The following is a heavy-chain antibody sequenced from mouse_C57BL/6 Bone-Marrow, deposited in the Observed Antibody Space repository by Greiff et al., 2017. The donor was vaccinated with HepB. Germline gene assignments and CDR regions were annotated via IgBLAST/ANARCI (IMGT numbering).Heavy chain of an antibody. CDR3: ARNYYYGSSQYYFDY. D-gene: IGHD1-1*01. CDR2: IYPGSGST. CDR1: GYTFTSYW. V-gene: IGHV1-55*01. J-gene: IGHJ2*01. Sequence: QVQLQQPGAELVKPGASVKMSCKASGYTFTSYWITWVKQRPGQGLEWIGDIYPGSGSTNYNEKFKSKATLTVDTSSSTAYMHLSSLTSEDSAVYYCARNYYYGSSQYYFDYWGQGTTLTVSS.